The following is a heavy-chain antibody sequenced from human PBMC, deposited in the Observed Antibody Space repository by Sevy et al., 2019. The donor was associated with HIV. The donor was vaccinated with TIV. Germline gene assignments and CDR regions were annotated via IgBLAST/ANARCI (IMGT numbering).Heavy chain of an antibody. V-gene: IGHV1-2*02. CDR1: GYTFTGYY. Sequence: ASVKVSCKASGYTFTGYYMHWVRQAPGQGLEWMGWINPNSGGTNYAQKFQGRVTMTRDTSISTACMELSRLRSDDTAVYYCPIVLKYSYDSSGYYYFDYWGQGTLVTVSS. J-gene: IGHJ4*02. CDR2: INPNSGGT. D-gene: IGHD3-22*01. CDR3: PIVLKYSYDSSGYYYFDY.